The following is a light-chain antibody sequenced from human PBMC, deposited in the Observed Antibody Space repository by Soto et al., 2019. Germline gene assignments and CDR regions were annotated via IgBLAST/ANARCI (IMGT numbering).Light chain of an antibody. Sequence: DIQMTQSPSSLSASVGDRVTITCRASQSIMSHLNWYQHKSGKAPKVLIYDALNLESGVPSRFSGSGYGTEFTLTIRSLQPDDFATYCCQHYGGMWTFGQGTKVDIK. J-gene: IGKJ1*01. CDR1: QSIMSH. V-gene: IGKV1-5*01. CDR2: DAL. CDR3: QHYGGMWT.